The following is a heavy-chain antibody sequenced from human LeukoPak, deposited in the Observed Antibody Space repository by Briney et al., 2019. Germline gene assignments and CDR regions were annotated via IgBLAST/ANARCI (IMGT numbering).Heavy chain of an antibody. D-gene: IGHD3-9*01. CDR2: FDPEDGET. CDR1: GYTLTELS. CDR3: ANQNVLRYFDGYFDY. J-gene: IGHJ4*02. Sequence: GASVKVSCKVSGYTLTELSMHWVRQAPGNGLEWLGGFDPEDGETTYAQKFQGRVTMTEDTSTDTAYMELSSLRSEDTAVYYCANQNVLRYFDGYFDYWGQGTLVTVSS. V-gene: IGHV1-24*01.